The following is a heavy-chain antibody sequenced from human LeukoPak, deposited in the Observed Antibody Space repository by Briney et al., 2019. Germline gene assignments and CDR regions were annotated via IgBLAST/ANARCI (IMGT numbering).Heavy chain of an antibody. D-gene: IGHD1-20*01. J-gene: IGHJ3*02. V-gene: IGHV1-2*02. CDR1: GYTFTDYY. CDR2: VNPKSGGS. CDR3: ATVGITGTTWDTFDI. Sequence: GASVKVSCKASGYTFTDYYIHWVRQAPGQGLEWMGWVNPKSGGSDSAQKFQGRVTMTRDTSISTMYMELSNLRSEDTAVYYCATVGITGTTWDTFDIWGQGTMVTVSS.